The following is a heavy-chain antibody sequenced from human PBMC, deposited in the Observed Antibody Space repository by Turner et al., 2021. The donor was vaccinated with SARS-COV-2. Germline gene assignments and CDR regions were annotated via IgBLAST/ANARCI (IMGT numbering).Heavy chain of an antibody. J-gene: IGHJ6*02. Sequence: EVQLVESGGGLVKPGGSLRLSCAASGFTFSTYSMNWVRQAPGKGLEWVSSISSSSTYIYHADSVKGRFTISRDNAKNSLYLQMNSLRAEDTAVYYCARYRRDYDFWSGAYGMGGMDVWGQGTTVTVSS. CDR2: ISSSSTYI. CDR3: ARYRRDYDFWSGAYGMGGMDV. V-gene: IGHV3-21*01. D-gene: IGHD3-3*01. CDR1: GFTFSTYS.